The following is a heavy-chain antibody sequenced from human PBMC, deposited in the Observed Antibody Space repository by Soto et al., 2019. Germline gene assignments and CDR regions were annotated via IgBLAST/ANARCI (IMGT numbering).Heavy chain of an antibody. CDR3: AKRKNKVGDPFDS. V-gene: IGHV5-51*01. CDR2: IFPGDSNT. J-gene: IGHJ4*02. CDR1: GDTFNTFW. D-gene: IGHD1-26*01. Sequence: PGESLKISCKDFGDTFNTFWIAWVREMPGKGLEWIGTIFPGDSNTRYKPSFEGQVAISVDKSVTTAYLQWSSLKASDTAMYYCAKRKNKVGDPFDSWGQGTLVTVSS.